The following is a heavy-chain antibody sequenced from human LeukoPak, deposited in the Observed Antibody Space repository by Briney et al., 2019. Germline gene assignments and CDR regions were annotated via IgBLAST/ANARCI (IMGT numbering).Heavy chain of an antibody. CDR3: ARENSSGWYVGLDY. V-gene: IGHV4-4*07. Sequence: SETPSLTCTVSGGSISSYYWSWIRQPAGKGLEWIGRIYTSGSTNYNPSLKSRVTMSVDTSKNQFSLKLSSVTAADTAVYYCARENSSGWYVGLDYWGQGTLVTVSS. D-gene: IGHD6-19*01. J-gene: IGHJ4*02. CDR1: GGSISSYY. CDR2: IYTSGST.